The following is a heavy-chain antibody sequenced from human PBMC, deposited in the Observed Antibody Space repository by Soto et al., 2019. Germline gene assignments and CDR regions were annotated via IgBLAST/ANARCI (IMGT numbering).Heavy chain of an antibody. J-gene: IGHJ3*01. Sequence: QVQLVQSGAEVRKPGSSVKVSCKASGVTFSSYTISWVRQAPGQGLEWMGRIIPVLGVANYAPKFQGRLTMIADEPTSTVYMDLRSLRSEDTDMYSERWLINGDSDVSDFWGQGTFITVSS. CDR1: GVTFSSYT. D-gene: IGHD5-12*01. V-gene: IGHV1-69*02. CDR3: RWLINGDSDVSDF. CDR2: IIPVLGVA.